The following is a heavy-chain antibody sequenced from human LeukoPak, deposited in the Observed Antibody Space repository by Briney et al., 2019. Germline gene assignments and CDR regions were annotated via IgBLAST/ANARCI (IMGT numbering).Heavy chain of an antibody. Sequence: PSETLSLTCTVSCGSISSGGYYWSWIRHHPGKGLEWIGYIYYSGSTYNNPSLKSRVTISVDTSKNQFSLKLSSVTAADTAVYYCARDRRYDSSGYYYAGSYYYYGMDVWGQGTTVTVSS. CDR3: ARDRRYDSSGYYYAGSYYYYGMDV. V-gene: IGHV4-31*03. J-gene: IGHJ6*02. CDR1: CGSISSGGYY. D-gene: IGHD3-22*01. CDR2: IYYSGST.